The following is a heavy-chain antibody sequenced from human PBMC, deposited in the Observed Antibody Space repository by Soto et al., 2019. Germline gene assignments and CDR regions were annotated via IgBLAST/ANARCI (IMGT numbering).Heavy chain of an antibody. J-gene: IGHJ3*02. CDR2: INPNSGGT. V-gene: IGHV1-2*04. D-gene: IGHD1-20*01. CDR1: GYTFTGYY. CDR3: ARDFSGYIWNLGPFDI. Sequence: ASVKVSCKASGYTFTGYYMHWVRQAPGQGLEWMGWINPNSGGTNYAQKLQGWVTMTRDTSISTAYMELSRLRSDDTAVYYCARDFSGYIWNLGPFDIWGQGTMVTVSS.